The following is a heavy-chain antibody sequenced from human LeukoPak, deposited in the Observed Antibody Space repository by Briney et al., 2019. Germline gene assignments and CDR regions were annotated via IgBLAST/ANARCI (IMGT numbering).Heavy chain of an antibody. Sequence: GGSLRPSCAASGFTVSNNYMSWVRQAPGKGLEWVSVIYSGGSTYYADSVKGRFTISRDNSKNTLYLQMNSLRAEDTAVYYCTRDTPVKQLWSQVRYYYYMDVWGKGTTVTVSS. D-gene: IGHD5-24*01. J-gene: IGHJ6*03. CDR3: TRDTPVKQLWSQVRYYYYMDV. CDR1: GFTVSNNY. CDR2: IYSGGST. V-gene: IGHV3-53*01.